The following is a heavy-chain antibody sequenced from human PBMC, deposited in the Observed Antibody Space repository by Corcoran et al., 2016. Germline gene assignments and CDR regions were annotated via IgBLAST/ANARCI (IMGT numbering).Heavy chain of an antibody. CDR1: GFTFSSYG. J-gene: IGHJ4*02. CDR2: ISYDGSNK. V-gene: IGHV3-30*18. D-gene: IGHD6-13*01. CDR3: AKDGALGSNWSPHRIDY. Sequence: QVQLVESGGGVVQPGRSLRLSCAASGFTFSSYGMHWVRQAPGKGLEWVAVISYDGSNKYYADSVKGRFTISRDNSKNTLYLQMNSLRAEDTAVYYCAKDGALGSNWSPHRIDYWGQGTLVTVSS.